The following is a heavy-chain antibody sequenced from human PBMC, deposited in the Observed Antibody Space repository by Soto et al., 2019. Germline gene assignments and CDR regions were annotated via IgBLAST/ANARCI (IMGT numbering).Heavy chain of an antibody. Sequence: SLRLSCAASGFTFSDYYMSWIRQAPGKGLEWVSYISSSGTTIYYADSVKGRFTISRDNAKNSLYLQMNSLRAEDTAVYYCARDFLTVAATRYYYGMDVWGQGTTVTV. J-gene: IGHJ6*02. CDR3: ARDFLTVAATRYYYGMDV. CDR2: ISSSGTTI. D-gene: IGHD2-15*01. CDR1: GFTFSDYY. V-gene: IGHV3-11*01.